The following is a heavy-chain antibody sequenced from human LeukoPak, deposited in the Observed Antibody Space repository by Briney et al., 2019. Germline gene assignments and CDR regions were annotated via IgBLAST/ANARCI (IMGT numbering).Heavy chain of an antibody. J-gene: IGHJ3*02. CDR1: GFTFDDYA. Sequence: GASLRLSCAASGFTFDDYAMHWVRQAPGKGLQWVSGISWNSGSIGYADSVKGRFTISRDNAKNSLYLQMNSLRAEDMALYYCAKSAAGSPGAFDIWGQGTMVTVSS. CDR2: ISWNSGSI. D-gene: IGHD6-13*01. V-gene: IGHV3-9*03. CDR3: AKSAAGSPGAFDI.